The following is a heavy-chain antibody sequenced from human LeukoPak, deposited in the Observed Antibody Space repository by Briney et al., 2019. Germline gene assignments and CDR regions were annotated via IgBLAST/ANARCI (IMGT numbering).Heavy chain of an antibody. J-gene: IGHJ3*02. D-gene: IGHD3-22*01. CDR2: INHSGST. CDR3: ARVDSSGGTDAFDI. V-gene: IGHV4-34*01. CDR1: GGSFSGYY. Sequence: PSETLSLTCAVYGGSFSGYYWSWIRQPPGKGLEWIGEINHSGSTNYNPSLKSRVTISVDTSKNQFSLKLSSVTAADTAVYYCARVDSSGGTDAFDIWGQGAMVTVSS.